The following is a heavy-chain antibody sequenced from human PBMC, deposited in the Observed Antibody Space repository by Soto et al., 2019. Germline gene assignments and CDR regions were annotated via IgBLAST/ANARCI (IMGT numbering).Heavy chain of an antibody. D-gene: IGHD5-12*01. Sequence: EVQLLESGGDLVQPGGSLRLSCAASGFTFSSYAMSWVRQAPGKGLAWVSTISGGGTSTYYADSVKGRFTISRDNSKNTLYLQMNSLRAEDTAVYFCAKDASGDGYDLLFASWFFDLWGRGTLVTVSS. CDR2: ISGGGTST. J-gene: IGHJ2*01. CDR3: AKDASGDGYDLLFASWFFDL. CDR1: GFTFSSYA. V-gene: IGHV3-23*01.